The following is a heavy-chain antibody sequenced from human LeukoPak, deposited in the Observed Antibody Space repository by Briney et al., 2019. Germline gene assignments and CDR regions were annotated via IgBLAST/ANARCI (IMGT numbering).Heavy chain of an antibody. J-gene: IGHJ5*02. CDR3: ARDAFTVTTLRGGFWFDP. CDR2: ISSSGSTI. V-gene: IGHV3-11*01. D-gene: IGHD4-11*01. Sequence: GGSLRLSCAASGFTFSDYYMSWIRQAPGKGLEWVSYISSSGSTIYYADSVKGRFTISRDNAKNSLYLQMNSLRAEDTAVYYCARDAFTVTTLRGGFWFDPWGQGTLVTVSS. CDR1: GFTFSDYY.